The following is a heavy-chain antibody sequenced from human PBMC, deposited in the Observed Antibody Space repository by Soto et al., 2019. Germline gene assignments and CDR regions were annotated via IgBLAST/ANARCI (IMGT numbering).Heavy chain of an antibody. Sequence: SETLSLTCAVSGGSISSSNWWSWVRQPPGKGQEWIGKIYHSGSTNYNPYLKSRVTISVDKSKNQFSLKLISVTAADTAVYYCARGRSHYDILTGYSDPYYYYGMDVWGQGTTVTVSS. J-gene: IGHJ6*02. CDR2: IYHSGST. D-gene: IGHD3-9*01. CDR1: GGSISSSNW. CDR3: ARGRSHYDILTGYSDPYYYYGMDV. V-gene: IGHV4-4*02.